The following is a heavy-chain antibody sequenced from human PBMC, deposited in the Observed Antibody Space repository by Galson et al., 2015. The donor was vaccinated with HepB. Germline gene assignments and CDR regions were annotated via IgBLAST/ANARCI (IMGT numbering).Heavy chain of an antibody. J-gene: IGHJ3*02. V-gene: IGHV5-10-1*01. CDR3: ARGVRGWGATTDAFDI. CDR2: IDPSDSYT. Sequence: QSGAEVKKPGESLRISCKGSGYSFTSYWISWVRQMPGKGLEWMGRIDPSDSYTNYSPSFQGHVTISADKSISTAYLQWSSLKASDTAMYYCARGVRGWGATTDAFDIWGQGTMVTVSS. D-gene: IGHD1-26*01. CDR1: GYSFTSYW.